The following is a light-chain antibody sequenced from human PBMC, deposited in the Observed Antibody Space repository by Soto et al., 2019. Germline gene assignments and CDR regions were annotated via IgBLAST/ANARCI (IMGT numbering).Light chain of an antibody. CDR2: GAS. CDR1: QSVSSSY. V-gene: IGKV3-20*01. CDR3: QQYGSSPPRT. Sequence: EIVLTQSPGTLSLSPVERATLSCRASQSVSSSYLAWYQQKPGQAPRLLIYGASSRATGIPDRFSGSGSGTDFTLTISRLEPEDFAVYYCQQYGSSPPRTCGQGTKVDIK. J-gene: IGKJ1*01.